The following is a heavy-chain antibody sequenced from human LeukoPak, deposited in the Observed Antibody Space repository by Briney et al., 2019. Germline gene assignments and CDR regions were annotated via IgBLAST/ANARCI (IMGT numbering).Heavy chain of an antibody. CDR3: ARHTTWQQLHDAFDI. CDR2: IYPSDSDT. Sequence: GESLKISCKGSGYSFTSYWIGWVRQMPGKGLEWMGIIYPSDSDTRYSPSFQGQVTISADKSISTAYLQWSSLKASDTAMYYCARHTTWQQLHDAFDIWGQGTMVTVSS. J-gene: IGHJ3*02. V-gene: IGHV5-51*01. CDR1: GYSFTSYW. D-gene: IGHD6-13*01.